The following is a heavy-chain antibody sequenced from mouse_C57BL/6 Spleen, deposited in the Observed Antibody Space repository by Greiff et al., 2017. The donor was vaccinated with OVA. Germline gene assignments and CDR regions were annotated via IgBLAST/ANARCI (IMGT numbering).Heavy chain of an antibody. V-gene: IGHV10-1*01. CDR2: IRSKSNNYAT. CDR3: VRLDSSGYIYAMDY. CDR1: GFSFNTYA. Sequence: EVQRVESGGGLVQPKGSLKLSCAASGFSFNTYAMNWVRQAPGKGLEWVARIRSKSNNYATYYADSVKDRFTISRDDSESMLYLQMNNLKTEDTAMYYCVRLDSSGYIYAMDYWGQGTSVTVSS. D-gene: IGHD3-2*02. J-gene: IGHJ4*01.